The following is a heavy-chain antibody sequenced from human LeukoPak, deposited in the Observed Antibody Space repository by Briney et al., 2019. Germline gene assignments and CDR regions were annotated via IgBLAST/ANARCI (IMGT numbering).Heavy chain of an antibody. CDR3: ARENGDYVLALLDYYYYMDV. V-gene: IGHV3-48*03. J-gene: IGHJ6*03. D-gene: IGHD4-17*01. CDR1: GFTFSSYE. CDR2: ISSSGSTI. Sequence: GGSLRLSCAASGFTFSSYEMNWVRQAPGKGLEWVSYISSSGSTIYYADSVKGRFTISRDNAKNSLYLQMNSLRAEDTAVYYCARENGDYVLALLDYYYYMDVWGKGTTVTISS.